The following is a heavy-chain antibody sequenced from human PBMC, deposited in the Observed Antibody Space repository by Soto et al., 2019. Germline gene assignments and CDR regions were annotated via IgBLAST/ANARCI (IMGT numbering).Heavy chain of an antibody. V-gene: IGHV3-74*03. J-gene: IGHJ4*02. D-gene: IGHD2-15*01. CDR3: MRDMQLWRLYS. CDR1: GLTFRSYW. CDR2: INTDGSVA. Sequence: EVPLVESGGGLVQPGESLRLSCAASGLTFRSYWMHWVRQAPGKGLVWVSRINTDGSVAMYVDSVKGRFTISRDKAKNTRHLNMNSLRAEDTAVYYCMRDMQLWRLYSWRQGTLVTVSS.